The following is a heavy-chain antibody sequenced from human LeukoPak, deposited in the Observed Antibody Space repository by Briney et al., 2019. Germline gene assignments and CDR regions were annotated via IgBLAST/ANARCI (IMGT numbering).Heavy chain of an antibody. V-gene: IGHV1-8*01. CDR2: MNPNSGST. D-gene: IGHD6-19*01. J-gene: IGHJ4*02. CDR1: GYTFTSYD. Sequence: ASVKVSCKASGYTFTSYDINWVRQATGQGLEWMGWMNPNSGSTGYAQKFQGRVTMTRNTSISTAYMELSSLRSEDTAVYYCARTSGQWLGRVPMGYWGQGTLVTVSS. CDR3: ARTSGQWLGRVPMGY.